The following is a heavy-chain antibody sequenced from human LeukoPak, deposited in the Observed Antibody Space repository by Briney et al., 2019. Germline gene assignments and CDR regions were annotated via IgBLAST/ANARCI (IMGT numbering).Heavy chain of an antibody. V-gene: IGHV3-21*01. CDR3: VRDVSRRIGMDV. CDR2: ISPVSSYT. CDR1: GFSFNSYT. J-gene: IGHJ6*02. Sequence: KSGGSLRLSCLASGFSFNSYTMNWVREAPGKGLEWVSTISPVSSYTWYAESVKGRFTISRDNPKNSLHLQMDSLRAEDTAVYYCVRDVSRRIGMDVWGQGTTVTVSS. D-gene: IGHD2/OR15-2a*01.